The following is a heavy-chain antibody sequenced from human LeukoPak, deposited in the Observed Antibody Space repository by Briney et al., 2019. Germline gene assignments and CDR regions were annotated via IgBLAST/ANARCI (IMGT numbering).Heavy chain of an antibody. CDR1: GGSISSYY. CDR3: ARVRGDFETD. V-gene: IGHV4-59*01. CDR2: RYYSGIT. D-gene: IGHD3-16*01. Sequence: SETLSLTCSVSGGSISSYYWTWIRQPPGKGLEWIGYRYYSGITTYNPSLKSRVTISVDTSKSQFSLKLISVTAADTAIYYCARVRGDFETDWGQGTLVTVSS. J-gene: IGHJ1*01.